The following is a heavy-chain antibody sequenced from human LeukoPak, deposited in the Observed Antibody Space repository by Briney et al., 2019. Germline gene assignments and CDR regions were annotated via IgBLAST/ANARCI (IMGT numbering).Heavy chain of an antibody. CDR3: ARGKTSQNIVTRKTYNWFDP. Sequence: GGSLRLSCAASGFTFSSYWMSWVRQAPGKGLEWVANIKQDGSEKYYVDSVKGRFTISRDNAKNSLYLQMNSLRAEDTAVYYCARGKTSQNIVTRKTYNWFDPWGQGTLVTVSS. D-gene: IGHD2/OR15-2a*01. CDR2: IKQDGSEK. CDR1: GFTFSSYW. J-gene: IGHJ5*02. V-gene: IGHV3-7*01.